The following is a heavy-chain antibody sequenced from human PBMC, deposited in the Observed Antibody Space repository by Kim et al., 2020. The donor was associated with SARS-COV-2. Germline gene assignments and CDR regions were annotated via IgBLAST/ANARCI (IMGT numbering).Heavy chain of an antibody. CDR1: GFTFSSSA. V-gene: IGHV3-23*01. Sequence: GGSLRLSCAASGFTFSSSAMSWVRQAPGKGLERVSSITASGRTTAYADSVKSRFTVSRDNSKNTLFLQMNSLRAEDTAVYYCAKREYDSSTYYSYLDYWG. CDR3: AKREYDSSTYYSYLDY. CDR2: ITASGRTT. J-gene: IGHJ4*01. D-gene: IGHD3-22*01.